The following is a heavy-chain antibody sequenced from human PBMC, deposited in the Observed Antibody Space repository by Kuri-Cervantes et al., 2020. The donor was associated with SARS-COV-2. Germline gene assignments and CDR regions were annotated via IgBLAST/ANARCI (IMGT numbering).Heavy chain of an antibody. Sequence: GESLKISCAASGFTFSSYAMSWDRQAPGKGLECVAVISYDGSNKYYADSVKGRFTISRDNSKNMLYLQMNSLRAEDTAVYYCARATPGLVVVPAAIPNWGQGTLVTVSS. CDR1: GFTFSSYA. CDR2: ISYDGSNK. D-gene: IGHD2-2*01. V-gene: IGHV3-30-3*01. CDR3: ARATPGLVVVPAAIPN. J-gene: IGHJ4*02.